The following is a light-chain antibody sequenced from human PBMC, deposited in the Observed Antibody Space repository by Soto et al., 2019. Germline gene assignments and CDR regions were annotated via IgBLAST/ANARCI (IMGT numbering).Light chain of an antibody. CDR3: QQFSRYPLT. J-gene: IGKJ4*01. V-gene: IGKV3-20*01. Sequence: VLTQSPGTLSFSPGERATISSRASQTVRNNHVAWYQQKPGQAPRLLIYDASSRARGISDRFSGGGCGTDFTLAISRLEPEHFGVYYCQQFSRYPLTFGGGTKVDIK. CDR1: QTVRNNH. CDR2: DAS.